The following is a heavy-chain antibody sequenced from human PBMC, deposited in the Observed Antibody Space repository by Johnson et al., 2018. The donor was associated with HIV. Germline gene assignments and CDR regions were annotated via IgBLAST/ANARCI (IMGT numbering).Heavy chain of an antibody. Sequence: QVQLVESGGGLVQPGRSLRLSCAASGFTFSSYAMHWVRQAPGKGLEWVAVISYDGSDKYYADSVKGRFTISRDNSKTTLYLQMNSLRDEDTAVYYCANSLLLDAFNIWGQGTMVTVSS. CDR2: ISYDGSDK. V-gene: IGHV3-30-3*01. CDR3: ANSLLLDAFNI. CDR1: GFTFSSYA. D-gene: IGHD2-15*01. J-gene: IGHJ3*02.